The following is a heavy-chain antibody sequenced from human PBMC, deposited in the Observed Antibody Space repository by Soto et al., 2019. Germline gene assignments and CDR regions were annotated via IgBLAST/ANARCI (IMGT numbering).Heavy chain of an antibody. J-gene: IGHJ4*02. D-gene: IGHD6-13*01. V-gene: IGHV4-34*01. CDR3: ARGGGGSSWYRSPKYVC. CDR2: INHSGST. Sequence: KPSETLSLTCAVYGGSFSGYYWSWIRQPPGKGLEWIGEINHSGSTNYNPSLKSRVTISVDTSKNQFSLKLSSVTAADTAVYYCARGGGGSSWYRSPKYVCWGQGTLVTVSS. CDR1: GGSFSGYY.